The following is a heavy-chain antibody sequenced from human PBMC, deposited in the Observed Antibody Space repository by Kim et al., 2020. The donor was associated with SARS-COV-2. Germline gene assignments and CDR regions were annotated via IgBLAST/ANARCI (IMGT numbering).Heavy chain of an antibody. V-gene: IGHV3-30*04. J-gene: IGHJ4*02. CDR1: GFTFSSYA. Sequence: GGSLRLSCAASGFTFSSYAMHWVRQAPGKGLEWVAVISYDGSNKYYADSVKGRFTISRDNSKNMLYLQMNSLRAEDTAVYYCARDDERGANTAMVFWNWGQGTLVTVSS. D-gene: IGHD5-18*01. CDR2: ISYDGSNK. CDR3: ARDDERGANTAMVFWN.